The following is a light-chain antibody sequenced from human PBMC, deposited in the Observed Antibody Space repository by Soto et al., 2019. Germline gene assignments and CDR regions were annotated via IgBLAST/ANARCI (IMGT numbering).Light chain of an antibody. J-gene: IGKJ1*01. Sequence: EIVMTQSPATLSVCPGERATLCFRASQSVSSNLAWYQQKPGQAPRLLIYGASTRATGIPARFSGSGSGTEFTLTISSLQSEDFAVYYCQQYNNWWTFGQGTKVDIK. CDR2: GAS. CDR3: QQYNNWWT. CDR1: QSVSSN. V-gene: IGKV3-15*01.